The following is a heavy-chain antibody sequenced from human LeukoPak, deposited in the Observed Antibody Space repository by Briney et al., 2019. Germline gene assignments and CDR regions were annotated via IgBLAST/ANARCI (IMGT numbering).Heavy chain of an antibody. J-gene: IGHJ4*02. Sequence: GGSLRLSCAASGFTFSSYSMSWVRQAPGKGLEWVASIKQDRDEKAYVDSVKGRFTVSIDSAENSLCLHMNSLRAEDTAVYYCARWRWLQSEFDHWGQGTLVTVSS. CDR1: GFTFSSYS. CDR3: ARWRWLQSEFDH. D-gene: IGHD5-24*01. V-gene: IGHV3-7*01. CDR2: IKQDRDEK.